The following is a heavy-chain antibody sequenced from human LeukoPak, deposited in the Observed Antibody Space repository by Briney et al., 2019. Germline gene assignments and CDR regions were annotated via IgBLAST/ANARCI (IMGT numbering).Heavy chain of an antibody. CDR1: GGSISSGDYY. Sequence: SETLSLTCTVSGGSISSGDYYWSWIRQPPGKGLEWIGYIYYSGSTNYNPSLKSRVTISVDTSKNQFSLKLSSVTAADTAVYYCARHRRAYSGYDRGDAFDIWGQGTMVTVSS. CDR3: ARHRRAYSGYDRGDAFDI. D-gene: IGHD5-12*01. J-gene: IGHJ3*02. CDR2: IYYSGST. V-gene: IGHV4-30-4*01.